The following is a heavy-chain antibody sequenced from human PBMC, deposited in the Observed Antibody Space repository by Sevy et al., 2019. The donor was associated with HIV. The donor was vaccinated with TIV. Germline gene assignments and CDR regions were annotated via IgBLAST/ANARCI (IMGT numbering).Heavy chain of an antibody. CDR1: GYTFNNYG. D-gene: IGHD4-17*01. V-gene: IGHV3-30*18. Sequence: GGSLRLSCAASGYTFNNYGMHWVRQAPRKGLEWVALISYDGSNKYYADSVKGRFTISRDNSTNTLYLQVNSLRAEDTAVYYCAKGIDYGDYVVFDFWGQGTLVTVSS. CDR3: AKGIDYGDYVVFDF. CDR2: ISYDGSNK. J-gene: IGHJ4*02.